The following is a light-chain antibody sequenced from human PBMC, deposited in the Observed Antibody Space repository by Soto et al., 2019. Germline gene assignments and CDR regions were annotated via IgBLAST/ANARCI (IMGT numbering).Light chain of an antibody. J-gene: IGKJ4*01. V-gene: IGKV3-20*01. CDR1: QSVSSSY. CDR3: QQYSSSP. CDR2: GAS. Sequence: EIVLTQSPGTLSLSPGERATLSCRASQSVSSSYLAWYQQKPGQAHRLLIYGASSRATGIPDRFSGSGSGTNFTLTISILEPEDFAVYYCQQYSSSPFGGGTKVEIK.